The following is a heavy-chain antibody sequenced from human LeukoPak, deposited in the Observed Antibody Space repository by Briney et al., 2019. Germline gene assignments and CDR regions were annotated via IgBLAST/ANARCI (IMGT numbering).Heavy chain of an antibody. J-gene: IGHJ3*01. CDR1: GFNFGHNG. V-gene: IGHV3-30*18. CDR2: ITYDGVTT. D-gene: IGHD3-22*01. Sequence: RGSLRLSCVASGFNFGHNGMHWVRQAPGKGLEWLTVITYDGVTTNYVDTVKGRFTISRDNSKNTVYLQMNSLRAEDTAVYYCAKDRGTITMTQDVWGQGTMITVSS. CDR3: AKDRGTITMTQDV.